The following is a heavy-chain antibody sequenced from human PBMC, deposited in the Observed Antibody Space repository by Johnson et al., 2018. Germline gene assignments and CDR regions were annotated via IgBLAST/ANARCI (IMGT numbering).Heavy chain of an antibody. V-gene: IGHV3-30*18. CDR1: GFTFSTYG. Sequence: QVQLVQSGGGVVQXGRSLRLSCAASGFTFSTYGMHWVRQAPGKGLEWVAVISYDGSNKYHADSVKGRFTISRDNSKNTLYMKMNRLRVEDTAVYYCAKVALRYFDWLHAAFDIWGQGTMVTVSS. CDR2: ISYDGSNK. D-gene: IGHD3-9*01. CDR3: AKVALRYFDWLHAAFDI. J-gene: IGHJ3*02.